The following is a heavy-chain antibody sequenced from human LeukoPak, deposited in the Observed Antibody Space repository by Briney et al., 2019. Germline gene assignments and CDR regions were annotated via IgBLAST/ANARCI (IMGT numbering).Heavy chain of an antibody. CDR1: GFTSRRYS. CDR3: ARNSGSYSDY. J-gene: IGHJ4*02. D-gene: IGHD1-26*01. V-gene: IGHV3-21*01. CDR2: ISSSSSYI. Sequence: GGSLRLSCADSGFTSRRYSMNWVRQAPGKGLEWVSSISSSSSYIYDADSVKGRFTISRDNAKNSLYLQMNSLRAEGTAVYYCARNSGSYSDYWGQGTLVTVSS.